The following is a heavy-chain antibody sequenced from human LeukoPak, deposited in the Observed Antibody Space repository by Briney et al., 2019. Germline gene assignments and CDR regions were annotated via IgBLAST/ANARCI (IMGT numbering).Heavy chain of an antibody. V-gene: IGHV3-53*01. CDR3: AAKTVNMVRGVMS. CDR2: IYSGGST. D-gene: IGHD3-10*01. J-gene: IGHJ4*02. CDR1: GFTVSSNY. Sequence: PGGSLRLSSAASGFTVSSNYMSWVRQAPGKGLECVSVIYSGGSTYYADSVKGRFTISRDNSKNTLYLQMNSLRAEDTAVYYCAAKTVNMVRGVMSWGQGTLVTVSS.